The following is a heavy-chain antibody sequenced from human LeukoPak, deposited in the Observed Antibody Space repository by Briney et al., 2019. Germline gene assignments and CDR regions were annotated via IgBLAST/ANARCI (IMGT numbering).Heavy chain of an antibody. V-gene: IGHV3-73*01. CDR1: GFTFSGSG. CDR2: IRSKANSYAR. CDR3: TTFGIVDDY. J-gene: IGHJ4*02. D-gene: IGHD3-22*01. Sequence: GGSLKLSCAASGFTFSGSGMHWVRQASGRGLEWVGGIRSKANSYARVYAASVKGRFTISRDDSKNTAYLQMNSLKTEDTAIYYCTTFGIVDDYWGQGTLVAVSS.